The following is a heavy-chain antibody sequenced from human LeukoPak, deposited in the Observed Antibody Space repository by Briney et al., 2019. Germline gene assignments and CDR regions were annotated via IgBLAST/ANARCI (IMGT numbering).Heavy chain of an antibody. D-gene: IGHD1-14*01. CDR2: AIPIFGTA. J-gene: IGHJ6*03. V-gene: IGHV1-69*05. CDR3: ARDSPITEPTNYYYYYMDV. Sequence: SVKVSCKASGGTFSSYAISWVRQAPGQGLEWMGGAIPIFGTANYAQKFQGRVTITTDESTSTAYMELSSLRSEDTAVYYCARDSPITEPTNYYYYYMDVWGKGTTVTVSS. CDR1: GGTFSSYA.